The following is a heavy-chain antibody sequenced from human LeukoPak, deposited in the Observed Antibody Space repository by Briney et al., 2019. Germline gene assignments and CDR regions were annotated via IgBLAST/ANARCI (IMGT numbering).Heavy chain of an antibody. Sequence: ASVKVSCKVSGYTLTELSMHWVRQAPGKGLEWMGGFDPEDGETIYAQKFQGRVTMTEDTSTDTAYMELSSLRSEDTAVYYCATHKGESYSGSYYWRDYFDHWGQGTLVTVSS. V-gene: IGHV1-24*01. CDR2: FDPEDGET. J-gene: IGHJ4*02. CDR3: ATHKGESYSGSYYWRDYFDH. D-gene: IGHD1-26*01. CDR1: GYTLTELS.